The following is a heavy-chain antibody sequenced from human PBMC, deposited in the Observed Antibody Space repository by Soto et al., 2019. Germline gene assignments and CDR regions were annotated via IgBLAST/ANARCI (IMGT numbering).Heavy chain of an antibody. CDR2: IWYDGSNK. Sequence: GGSLRLSCAASGFTFSSEGMHWVRQAPGKGLEWVAVIWYDGSNKYYADSVKGRFTISRDNSKNTLYLQMDSLRAEDTAVYYCARDRKLTYCDYWGQGTLVTVSS. CDR3: ARDRKLTYCDY. D-gene: IGHD1-7*01. J-gene: IGHJ4*02. V-gene: IGHV3-33*01. CDR1: GFTFSSEG.